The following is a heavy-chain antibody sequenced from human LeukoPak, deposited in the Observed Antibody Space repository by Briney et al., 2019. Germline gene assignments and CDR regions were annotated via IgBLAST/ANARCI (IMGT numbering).Heavy chain of an antibody. Sequence: ASVKVSCKASGYTFTSYGISWERQAPGQGLEWMGWISAYNGNTNYAQKLQGRVTMTTDTSTSTAYMELRSLRSDDTAVYYCARDLYCSGGSCYSNYFDYWGQGTLVTVSS. CDR1: GYTFTSYG. V-gene: IGHV1-18*01. CDR3: ARDLYCSGGSCYSNYFDY. D-gene: IGHD2-15*01. CDR2: ISAYNGNT. J-gene: IGHJ4*02.